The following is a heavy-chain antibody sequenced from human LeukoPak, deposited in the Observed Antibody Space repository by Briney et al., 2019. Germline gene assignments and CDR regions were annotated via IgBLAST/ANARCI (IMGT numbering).Heavy chain of an antibody. CDR3: ARGSGDFWSGYYYGPYYYYYMDV. J-gene: IGHJ6*03. Sequence: SETLSLTCTVSGGSISSYYWSWIRPPPGKGLEWIGYIYYSGSTNYNPSLKSRVTISVDTSKNQFSLKLSSVTAADTAVYYCARGSGDFWSGYYYGPYYYYYMDVWGKGTTVTVSS. CDR1: GGSISSYY. D-gene: IGHD3-3*01. CDR2: IYYSGST. V-gene: IGHV4-59*01.